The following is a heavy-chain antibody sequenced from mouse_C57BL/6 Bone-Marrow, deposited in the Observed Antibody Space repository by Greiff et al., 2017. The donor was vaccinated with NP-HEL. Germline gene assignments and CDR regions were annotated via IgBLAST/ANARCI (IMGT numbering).Heavy chain of an antibody. V-gene: IGHV1-55*01. CDR2: IYPGSGST. Sequence: VQLQQSGAELVKPGASVKMSCKASGYTFTSYWITWVKQRPGQGLEWIGDIYPGSGSTNYNEKFKSKATLTVDTSSSTAYMQLSSLTSEDSAVYYCATYGSSRFYYAMDYWGQGTSVTVSS. D-gene: IGHD1-1*01. J-gene: IGHJ4*01. CDR1: GYTFTSYW. CDR3: ATYGSSRFYYAMDY.